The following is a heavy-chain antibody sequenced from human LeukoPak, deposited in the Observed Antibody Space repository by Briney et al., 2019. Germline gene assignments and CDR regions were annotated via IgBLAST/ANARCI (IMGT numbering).Heavy chain of an antibody. CDR3: ARGSDDFWSDYSPPY. Sequence: ASVKVSCKASGYTFTGYYMHWVRQAPGQGLGWMGWINPNSGGTNYAQKIQGRVTMTRDTSISTAYMELSRLRSDDTAVYYCARGSDDFWSDYSPPYWGQGTLVTVSS. J-gene: IGHJ4*02. CDR1: GYTFTGYY. CDR2: INPNSGGT. D-gene: IGHD3-3*01. V-gene: IGHV1-2*02.